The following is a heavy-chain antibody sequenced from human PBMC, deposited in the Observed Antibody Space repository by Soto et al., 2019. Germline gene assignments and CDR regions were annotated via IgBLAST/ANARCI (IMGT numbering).Heavy chain of an antibody. CDR2: IGWHGVTL. J-gene: IGHJ6*02. Sequence: GGSLRLSCVAPGFTFDDYAMHWVRQVPGEGLEWGAGIGWHGVTLAYVDSVKGRFTISRDNDKNSVYLQMNSLRAEDTALYYCAKPDRKVGVNYGLDVWGQGTPVTVSS. CDR1: GFTFDDYA. CDR3: AKPDRKVGVNYGLDV. D-gene: IGHD1-26*01. V-gene: IGHV3-9*01.